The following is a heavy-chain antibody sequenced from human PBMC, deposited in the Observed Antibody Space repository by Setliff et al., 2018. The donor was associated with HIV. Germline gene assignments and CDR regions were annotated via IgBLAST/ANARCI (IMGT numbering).Heavy chain of an antibody. CDR3: ARVRARYSSSWSFDY. D-gene: IGHD6-13*01. J-gene: IGHJ4*02. CDR1: GFTFSTYS. Sequence: KAGGSLRLSCAASGFTFSTYSMNWVRLAPGRGLEWISSISVSGFNIYYADSVKGRFFVSRDDAKNSLFLQMNSLRTEDTAVYLCARVRARYSSSWSFDYWGQGTPVTVSS. V-gene: IGHV3-21*01. CDR2: ISVSGFNI.